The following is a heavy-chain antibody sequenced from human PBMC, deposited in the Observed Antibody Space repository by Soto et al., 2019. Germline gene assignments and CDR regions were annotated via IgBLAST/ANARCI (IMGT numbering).Heavy chain of an antibody. Sequence: QVQLVQSGAEVKKPGSSVKVSCKAPGGTLNNYIISWVRQAPGQGLEWMGKIIPVIGVPNYALKFQGRVIIPGDKAAGTGYREGGTLRSKHTAVSYCVRKGTSVLLSFWSGFDPEISGGEGRRVTVSS. D-gene: IGHD3-3*01. CDR2: IIPVIGVP. CDR1: GGTLNNYI. V-gene: IGHV1-69*02. CDR3: VRKGTSVLLSFWSGFDPEIS. J-gene: IGHJ4*02.